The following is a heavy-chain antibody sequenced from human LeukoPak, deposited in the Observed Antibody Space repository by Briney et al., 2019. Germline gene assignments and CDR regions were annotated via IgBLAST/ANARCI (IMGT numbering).Heavy chain of an antibody. CDR1: GYTFTSYG. CDR2: ISGSGGST. CDR3: AKDKSMVRELDY. Sequence: SCKASGYTFTSYGISWVRQAPGKGLEWVSAISGSGGSTYYADSVKGRFTISRDNSKNTLFLQMNSLRAEDTAVYYCAKDKSMVRELDYWGQGNLVTVSS. D-gene: IGHD3-10*01. J-gene: IGHJ4*02. V-gene: IGHV3-23*01.